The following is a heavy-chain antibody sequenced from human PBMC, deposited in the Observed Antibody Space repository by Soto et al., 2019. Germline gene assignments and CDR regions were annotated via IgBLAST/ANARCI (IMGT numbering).Heavy chain of an antibody. Sequence: GGSLRLACAASGFTFSSYAMSWVRQAPGKGLEWVSVISGSGGSTYYADSVKGRFTISRDNSKNTLYLQMNSLRAEGTAVYYCAKCSPRYSSGLKAYYFDYWGQGTLVTVSS. V-gene: IGHV3-23*01. D-gene: IGHD6-19*01. CDR1: GFTFSSYA. CDR3: AKCSPRYSSGLKAYYFDY. CDR2: ISGSGGST. J-gene: IGHJ4*02.